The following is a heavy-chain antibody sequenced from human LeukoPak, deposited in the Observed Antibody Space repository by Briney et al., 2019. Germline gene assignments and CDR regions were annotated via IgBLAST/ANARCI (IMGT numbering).Heavy chain of an antibody. V-gene: IGHV4-34*01. CDR2: INHSGST. CDR3: ARAPSRYCSGGSCWGTLFDY. D-gene: IGHD2-15*01. CDR1: GGSFSGYY. J-gene: IGHJ4*02. Sequence: KPSETLSLTCAVYGGSFSGYYWSWIRQPPGKGLEWIGEINHSGSTNYNPSLKSRVTISVDTPKNQFSLKLSSVTAADTAVYYCARAPSRYCSGGSCWGTLFDYWGQGTLVTVSS.